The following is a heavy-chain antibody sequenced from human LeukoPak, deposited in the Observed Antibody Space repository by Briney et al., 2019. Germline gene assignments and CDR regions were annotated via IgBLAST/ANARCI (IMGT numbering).Heavy chain of an antibody. CDR2: IYSGGST. Sequence: GGSLRLSCAASGFTVSSNYMSWVPEAPGKGLEWVSVIYSGGSTYYADSVKGRFTISRDNSKNTLYLQMNSLRAEDTAVYYCARGGPWLSDAFDIWGQGTMVTVSS. CDR1: GFTVSSNY. J-gene: IGHJ3*02. D-gene: IGHD3-10*01. CDR3: ARGGPWLSDAFDI. V-gene: IGHV3-53*01.